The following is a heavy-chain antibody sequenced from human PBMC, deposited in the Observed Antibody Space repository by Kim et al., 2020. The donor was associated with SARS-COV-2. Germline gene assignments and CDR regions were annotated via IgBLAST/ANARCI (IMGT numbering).Heavy chain of an antibody. D-gene: IGHD1-7*01. J-gene: IGHJ5*02. Sequence: PSLKNRVTISVATSKNQFSLKLSSVTAADTAVYYCARDVAGTTNGVWFDPWGQGTLVTVSS. V-gene: IGHV4-59*01. CDR3: ARDVAGTTNGVWFDP.